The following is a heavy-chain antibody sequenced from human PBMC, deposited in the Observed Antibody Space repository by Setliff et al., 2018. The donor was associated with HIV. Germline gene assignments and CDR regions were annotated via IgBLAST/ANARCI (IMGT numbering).Heavy chain of an antibody. J-gene: IGHJ6*03. D-gene: IGHD2-15*01. CDR1: GYTFTNYA. CDR3: ARTRSGGSSVYYYYYMDV. Sequence: ASVKVSCKASGYTFTNYAMHWVRQAPGQGLEWMGWMNPDSGNTGSAQNFQGRLTITWNTFISTAYMELGSLGFDDTAVYFCARTRSGGSSVYYYYYMDVWGQGTAVTVSS. V-gene: IGHV1-8*03. CDR2: MNPDSGNT.